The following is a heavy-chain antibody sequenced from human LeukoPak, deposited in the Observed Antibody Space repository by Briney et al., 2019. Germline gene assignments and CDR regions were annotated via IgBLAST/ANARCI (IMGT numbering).Heavy chain of an antibody. J-gene: IGHJ6*03. CDR1: GGSFSGYY. V-gene: IGHV4-34*01. CDR2: INHSGST. Sequence: SETLSLTCAVYGGSFSGYYWSWIRQPPGKGLEWIGEINHSGSTNYNPSLKSRVTISVDTSKNQFSLKLSSVTAADTAVYYCARGFRLPAAMSEYYYYYYMDGWGKGTTVTVSS. D-gene: IGHD2-2*01. CDR3: ARGFRLPAAMSEYYYYYYMDG.